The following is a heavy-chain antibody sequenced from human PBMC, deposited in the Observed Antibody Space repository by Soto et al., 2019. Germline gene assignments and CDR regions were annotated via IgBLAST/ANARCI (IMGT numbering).Heavy chain of an antibody. J-gene: IGHJ6*02. CDR2: ISSSSYI. Sequence: GGSLRLSCAASGFTFSSYSMNWVRQAPGKGLEWVSSISSSSYIYYADSVKGRFTISRDNAKNSLYLQMNSLRAEDTAVYYCARGGNIVVVPAGEKDVWGQGTTVTVSS. CDR3: ARGGNIVVVPAGEKDV. CDR1: GFTFSSYS. V-gene: IGHV3-21*01. D-gene: IGHD2-2*01.